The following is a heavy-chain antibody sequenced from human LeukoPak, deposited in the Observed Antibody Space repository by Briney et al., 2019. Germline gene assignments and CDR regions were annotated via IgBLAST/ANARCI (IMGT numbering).Heavy chain of an antibody. CDR1: GGSISSSSYY. D-gene: IGHD3-9*01. CDR3: ARQPPYDILTGYYYYYYMDV. CDR2: IYYSGST. Sequence: ASETLSLTCTVSGGSISSSSYYWGWIRQPPGKGLEWIGSIYYSGSTYYNPSLKSRVTISVDTSKNQFSLKLSSVTAADTAVYYCARQPPYDILTGYYYYYYMDVWGKGTTVTISS. J-gene: IGHJ6*03. V-gene: IGHV4-39*07.